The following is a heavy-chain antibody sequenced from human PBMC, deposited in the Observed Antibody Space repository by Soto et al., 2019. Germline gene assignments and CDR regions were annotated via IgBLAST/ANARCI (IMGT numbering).Heavy chain of an antibody. D-gene: IGHD4-17*01. J-gene: IGHJ6*02. CDR3: ARDLQNRDYGYYYYGMDV. V-gene: IGHV3-66*01. CDR1: GFTVSSNY. CDR2: IYSGGST. Sequence: EVQLVESGGGLVQPGGSLRLSCAACGFTVSSNYMSWVRQAPGKGLEWVSVIYSGGSTYYADSVKGRFTISRDNSKNTLYLQMNSLRAEDTAVYYCARDLQNRDYGYYYYGMDVWGQGTTVTVS.